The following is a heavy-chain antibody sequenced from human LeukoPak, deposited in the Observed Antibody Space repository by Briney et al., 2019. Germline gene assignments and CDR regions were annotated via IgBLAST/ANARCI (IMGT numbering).Heavy chain of an antibody. Sequence: GGSLRLSCAASGFTFSSYEMNWVRQAPGKGLEWVSYISSSGSTIYYADSVKGRFTISRDNAKNSLYLQMNSLRAEDTAVYYCARDEGVTTFDPWAREPWSPSPQ. V-gene: IGHV3-48*03. D-gene: IGHD3-22*01. CDR1: GFTFSSYE. CDR3: ARDEGVTTFDP. CDR2: ISSSGSTI. J-gene: IGHJ5*02.